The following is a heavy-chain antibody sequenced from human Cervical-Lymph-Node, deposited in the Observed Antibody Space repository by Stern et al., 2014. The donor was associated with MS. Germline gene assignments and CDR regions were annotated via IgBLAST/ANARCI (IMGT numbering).Heavy chain of an antibody. Sequence: VQLVESGSELKKPGASVKVSCKGYGYIFTSYGMNWVRQAPGQGLEWMGRINTNTGNPTYAQDFTGRFVFSLDTSVSTAYLEITSLKAEDTAVYYCVSDYIWGQVTLVTVSS. CDR1: GYIFTSYG. CDR2: INTNTGNP. D-gene: IGHD4-11*01. V-gene: IGHV7-4-1*02. J-gene: IGHJ4*02. CDR3: VSDYI.